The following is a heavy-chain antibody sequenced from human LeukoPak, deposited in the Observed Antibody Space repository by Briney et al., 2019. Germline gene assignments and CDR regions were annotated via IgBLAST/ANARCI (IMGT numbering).Heavy chain of an antibody. CDR3: ARENSGYYWYFDL. D-gene: IGHD3-22*01. Sequence: PSETLSLTCTVSGDSMRSYYWTWIRQPPGKGLEWIGYIYYSGSTNYNPSLKSRVTISVDTSKNQFSLKLSSVTAADTAVYYCARENSGYYWYFDLWGRGTLVTVSS. CDR1: GDSMRSYY. CDR2: IYYSGST. V-gene: IGHV4-59*01. J-gene: IGHJ2*01.